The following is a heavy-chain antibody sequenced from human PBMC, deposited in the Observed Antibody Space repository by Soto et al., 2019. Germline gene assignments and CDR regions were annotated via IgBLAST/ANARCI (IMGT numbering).Heavy chain of an antibody. CDR2: IYYSGST. Sequence: SETLSLTCTVSGGSISSSSYYWGWIRQPPGKGLEWIGYIYYSGSTYYNPSLKSRVTISVDTSKNQFSLKLSSVTAADTAVYYCARELLTYVPPTYYYYGMDVWGQGTTVTVSS. D-gene: IGHD2-15*01. J-gene: IGHJ6*02. V-gene: IGHV4-31*03. CDR1: GGSISSSSYY. CDR3: ARELLTYVPPTYYYYGMDV.